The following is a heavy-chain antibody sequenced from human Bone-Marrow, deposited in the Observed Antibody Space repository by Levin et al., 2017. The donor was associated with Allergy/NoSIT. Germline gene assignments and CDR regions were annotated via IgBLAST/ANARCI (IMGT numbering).Heavy chain of an antibody. CDR1: GFTLGTYA. Sequence: GGSLRLSCAASGFTLGTYAMHWVRQAPGKGLEWVTMITADGGRAFYADSVKGRFTVSRDNPKNTLYLEMNSLRAEDTAVYYCAIEDYLGSVGYYRPDFWGQGTLVTVSS. D-gene: IGHD3-22*01. J-gene: IGHJ4*02. V-gene: IGHV3-30*04. CDR3: AIEDYLGSVGYYRPDF. CDR2: ITADGGRA.